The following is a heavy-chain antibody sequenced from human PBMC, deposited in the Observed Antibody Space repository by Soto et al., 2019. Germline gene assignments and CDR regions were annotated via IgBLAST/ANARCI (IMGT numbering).Heavy chain of an antibody. CDR1: GFTFSSYA. V-gene: IGHV3-23*01. CDR3: AKDRDDIGMVDAFEI. Sequence: GGSLRLSCTASGFTFSSYAMTWVRQAPGKGLEYISAISGSGVTTYYTDSMKGRFTISRDNSKNTLYLQMNSLRAEDTAVYYCAKDRDDIGMVDAFEIRGLGTMVTVSS. CDR2: ISGSGVTT. J-gene: IGHJ3*02. D-gene: IGHD2-15*01.